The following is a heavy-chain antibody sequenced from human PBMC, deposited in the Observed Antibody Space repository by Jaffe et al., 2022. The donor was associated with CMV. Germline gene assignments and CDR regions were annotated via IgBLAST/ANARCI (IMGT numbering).Heavy chain of an antibody. V-gene: IGHV3-23*01. CDR2: ISAGGRST. D-gene: IGHD2-2*02. J-gene: IGHJ1*01. CDR1: GFTFSSYA. Sequence: EVQLLESGGGLLQPGGSLKLSCAASGFTFSSYAMSWVRQAPGKGLEWVSTISAGGRSTYYPDSVKGRFTISRDNSNNTLYLQMDSLRADDTAVYYCAQVAVPAAITEYFQHWGQGALVTVSS. CDR3: AQVAVPAAITEYFQH.